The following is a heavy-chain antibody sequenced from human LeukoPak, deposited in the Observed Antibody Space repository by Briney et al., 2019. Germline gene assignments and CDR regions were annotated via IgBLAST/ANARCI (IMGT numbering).Heavy chain of an antibody. D-gene: IGHD2-15*01. CDR3: AKPTYCSGGSCYPAYFDY. CDR2: ISGSGVST. CDR1: GFTFSSYA. V-gene: IGHV3-23*01. Sequence: PGGSLRLSCAASGFTFSSYAMSWVRQAPGKGLEWVSAISGSGVSTYYADSVKGRFTISRDNSKNTLYLQMNSQRAEDTAVYYCAKPTYCSGGSCYPAYFDYWGQGTLVTVSS. J-gene: IGHJ4*02.